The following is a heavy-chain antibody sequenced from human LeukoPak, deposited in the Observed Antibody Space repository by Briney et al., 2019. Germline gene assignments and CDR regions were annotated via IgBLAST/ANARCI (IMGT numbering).Heavy chain of an antibody. CDR1: GYTFTSYG. J-gene: IGHJ4*02. CDR3: ASTESYYDSSGLYYFDY. Sequence: ASVTVSCKASGYTFTSYGISWVRQAPGQGLEWMGWISAYNGNTIYAQKLQGRVTMTTDTSTSTAYMELRSLRSDDTAVYYCASTESYYDSSGLYYFDYWGQGTLVTVSS. D-gene: IGHD3-22*01. V-gene: IGHV1-18*01. CDR2: ISAYNGNT.